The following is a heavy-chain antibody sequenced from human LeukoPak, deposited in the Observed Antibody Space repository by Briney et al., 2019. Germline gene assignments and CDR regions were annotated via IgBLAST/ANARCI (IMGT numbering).Heavy chain of an antibody. CDR2: IYYSGST. D-gene: IGHD5-24*01. Sequence: TSETLSLTCTVPGGSSSSYYWSWIRRPPGKGLEWIGYIYYSGSTNYNPSLKSRVTISVDTSKNQFSLKLSSVTAADTAVYYCARSRDGYNFGDYWGQGTLVTVSS. J-gene: IGHJ4*02. V-gene: IGHV4-59*01. CDR3: ARSRDGYNFGDY. CDR1: GGSSSSYY.